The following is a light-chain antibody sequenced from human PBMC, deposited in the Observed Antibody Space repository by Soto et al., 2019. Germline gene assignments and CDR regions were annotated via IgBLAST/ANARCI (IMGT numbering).Light chain of an antibody. CDR3: SSYTSSSTLVV. CDR1: SSDVGGYNY. V-gene: IGLV2-14*01. Sequence: QSVLTQPASVSGSPGQSITISCTGTSSDVGGYNYVSWYQQHPGKAPKLMIYDVTNRPSWVSNRFSGSKSVNTASLTISGLQAEDEADYYCSSYTSSSTLVVFGGGTKLTVL. CDR2: DVT. J-gene: IGLJ2*01.